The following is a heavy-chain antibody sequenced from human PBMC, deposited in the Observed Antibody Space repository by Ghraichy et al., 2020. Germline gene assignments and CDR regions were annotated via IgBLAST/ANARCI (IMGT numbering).Heavy chain of an antibody. J-gene: IGHJ5*02. D-gene: IGHD6-19*01. Sequence: SQTLSLTCTVSGGSISSSHDYWGWIRQPPGKGLEWIGSVLYSGSTNYSPSLKSRVTISVDTSKNHFFLNLTSVTAADTAVYYCARHSTGWYDWFDPWGQGTLVTVSS. CDR1: GGSISSSHDY. CDR3: ARHSTGWYDWFDP. CDR2: VLYSGST. V-gene: IGHV4-39*01.